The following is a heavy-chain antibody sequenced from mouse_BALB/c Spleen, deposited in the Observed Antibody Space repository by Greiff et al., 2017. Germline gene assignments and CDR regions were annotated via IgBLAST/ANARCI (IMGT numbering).Heavy chain of an antibody. CDR2: INPYNDGT. CDR3: ARSGDYDWFAY. Sequence: VQLQQSGPGLVKPGASVKISCEASGYTFTSYVMHWVQQKPGQGLEWIGYINPYNDGTKYNEKFKGKATMTSDKSSSTAYMGLRSLTSEDSAVYYCARSGDYDWFAYWGQGTLVTVSA. J-gene: IGHJ3*01. V-gene: IGHV1-14*01. D-gene: IGHD2-4*01. CDR1: GYTFTSYV.